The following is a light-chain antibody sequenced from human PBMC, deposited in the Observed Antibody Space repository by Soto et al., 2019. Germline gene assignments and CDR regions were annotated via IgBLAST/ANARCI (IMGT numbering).Light chain of an antibody. Sequence: EIVMTQSPATLSVSPGERDTLSCRASQSVSSNLAWYQQKPGQAPRLLIYGASTRATGIPARFSGSRSGTEITLTISSLQSEDFAVYYCQQYNNWPPYTFGQGTKLEIK. CDR1: QSVSSN. V-gene: IGKV3-15*01. J-gene: IGKJ2*01. CDR2: GAS. CDR3: QQYNNWPPYT.